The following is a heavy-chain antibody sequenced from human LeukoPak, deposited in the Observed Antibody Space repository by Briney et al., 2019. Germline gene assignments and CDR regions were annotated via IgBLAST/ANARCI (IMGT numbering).Heavy chain of an antibody. J-gene: IGHJ4*02. D-gene: IGHD5-24*01. CDR1: GFTFSTYN. V-gene: IGHV3-21*01. CDR3: ARRADGYYFDY. CDR2: ISSSSSYI. Sequence: PGGSLRLSCAASGFTFSTYNMNWARQAPGKGLEWVSSISSSSSYIFYADSVKGRFTISRDNAKNSLYLQRNSLRAEDTAVYYCARRADGYYFDYWGQGTLVTVSS.